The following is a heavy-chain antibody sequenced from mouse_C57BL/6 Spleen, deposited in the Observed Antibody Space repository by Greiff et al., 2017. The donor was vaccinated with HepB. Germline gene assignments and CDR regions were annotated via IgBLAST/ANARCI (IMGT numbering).Heavy chain of an antibody. CDR1: GYTFTSYW. Sequence: QVQLQQPGAELVRPGSSVKLSCKASGYTFTSYWMHWVKQRPIQGLEWIGNIDPSDSETHYNQKFKDKATLTVDKSSSTAYMQLSSLTSEDSAVYYCARGGSTTVNAMDYWGQGTSVTVSS. CDR2: IDPSDSET. J-gene: IGHJ4*01. CDR3: ARGGSTTVNAMDY. D-gene: IGHD1-1*01. V-gene: IGHV1-52*01.